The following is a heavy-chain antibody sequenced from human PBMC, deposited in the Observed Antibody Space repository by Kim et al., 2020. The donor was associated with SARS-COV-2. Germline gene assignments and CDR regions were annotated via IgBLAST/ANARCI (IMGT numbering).Heavy chain of an antibody. J-gene: IGHJ4*02. Sequence: VKGRFTISRDNSKNTLYLQMNGLRAEDTAVYYCARDSGDSSKGGVYYFDYWGQGTLVTVSS. D-gene: IGHD3-22*01. CDR3: ARDSGDSSKGGVYYFDY. V-gene: IGHV3-30*01.